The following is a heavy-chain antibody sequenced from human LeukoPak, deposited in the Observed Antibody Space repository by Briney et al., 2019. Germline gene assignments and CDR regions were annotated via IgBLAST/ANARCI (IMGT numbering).Heavy chain of an antibody. V-gene: IGHV1-2*02. D-gene: IGHD3-9*01. Sequence: GASVKVSCKASGYTFTGYYMHWVRQAPGQGLEWMGWINPNSGGTDYARKFQGRVTMTRDTSISTAYMELNRLRSDDTAVYYCARGFDWLEYYFDYWGQGTLVTVSS. CDR2: INPNSGGT. CDR1: GYTFTGYY. CDR3: ARGFDWLEYYFDY. J-gene: IGHJ4*02.